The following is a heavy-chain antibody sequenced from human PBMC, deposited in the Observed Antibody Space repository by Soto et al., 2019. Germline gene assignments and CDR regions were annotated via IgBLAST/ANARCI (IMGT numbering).Heavy chain of an antibody. CDR1: GFTFSSYA. CDR3: ARDRSYGYGGEVDY. CDR2: ISYDGSNK. Sequence: QVQLVESGGGVVQPGRSLRLSCAASGFTFSSYAMHWVRQAPGKGLEWVAVISYDGSNKYYADSVKGRFTISRDNSKNTLYLQMNSLRAEDTAVYYCARDRSYGYGGEVDYWGQGTLATVSS. D-gene: IGHD5-18*01. V-gene: IGHV3-30-3*01. J-gene: IGHJ4*02.